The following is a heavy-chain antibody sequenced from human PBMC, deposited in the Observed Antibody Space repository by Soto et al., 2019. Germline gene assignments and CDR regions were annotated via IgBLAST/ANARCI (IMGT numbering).Heavy chain of an antibody. Sequence: SETLSLTCTFSGCSISSYYWSWIRQPPGKGLEWIGYIYYSGSTNYNPSLKSRVTISVDTSKNQFSLKLSSVTAADTAVYYCAGSRVGATQYWGQGTLVTVSS. D-gene: IGHD1-26*01. CDR2: IYYSGST. CDR3: AGSRVGATQY. CDR1: GCSISSYY. V-gene: IGHV4-59*08. J-gene: IGHJ4*02.